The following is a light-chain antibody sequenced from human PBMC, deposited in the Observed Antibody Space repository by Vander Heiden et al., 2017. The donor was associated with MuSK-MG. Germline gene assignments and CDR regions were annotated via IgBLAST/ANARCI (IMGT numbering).Light chain of an antibody. CDR2: GNN. J-gene: IGLJ1*01. Sequence: QSVLTQPPSVSGAPGQRVTISCPGHSPNIGAGYDVHWYLQLPGTAPKLLIFGNNNRPSGVPDRFSGSKSGTSASLAITGLQAEDEADYYCQSYDRSLTGYVFGTGTKVTVL. CDR1: SPNIGAGYD. CDR3: QSYDRSLTGYV. V-gene: IGLV1-40*01.